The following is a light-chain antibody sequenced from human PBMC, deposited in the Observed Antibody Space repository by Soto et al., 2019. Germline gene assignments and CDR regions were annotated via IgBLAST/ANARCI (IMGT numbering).Light chain of an antibody. Sequence: QSALTQPASVSGSPGQSITISCTGTSSDVGGYKYVSWYQQHPDKAPKLIIYDVTKPPSGISSRFSGSKSGNTASLTISGLQAEDEADYYCSSYTSSSSYVFGTGTKLTVL. V-gene: IGLV2-14*01. CDR3: SSYTSSSSYV. CDR2: DVT. CDR1: SSDVGGYKY. J-gene: IGLJ1*01.